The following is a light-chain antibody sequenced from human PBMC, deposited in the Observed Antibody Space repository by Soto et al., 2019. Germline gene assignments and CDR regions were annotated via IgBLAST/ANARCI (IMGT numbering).Light chain of an antibody. V-gene: IGLV1-51*01. J-gene: IGLJ3*02. CDR2: DKN. CDR3: GTWDSSLSVRV. Sequence: QSVLTQPPSVSAAPGQKVTISCSGSSSNIGNNYVSWYQQLPGTAPKRLIYDKNKRPSGIPDRFSGSKSGTSATLGITGLPTGDEADYYCGTWDSSLSVRVFGGGTQLTVL. CDR1: SSNIGNNY.